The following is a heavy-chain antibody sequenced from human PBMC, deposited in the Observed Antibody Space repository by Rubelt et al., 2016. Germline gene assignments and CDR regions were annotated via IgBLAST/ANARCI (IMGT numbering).Heavy chain of an antibody. CDR1: GFTFSSYS. CDR2: ISSSSSYI. CDR3: ARDYYDSSGYHYEVSNFDY. V-gene: IGHV3-21*01. J-gene: IGHJ4*02. D-gene: IGHD3-22*01. Sequence: EVQLVESGGGLVKPGGSLRLSCAASGFTFSSYSMNWVRQAPGKGLEWVSSISSSSSYIYYADSVKGRFTISRDNAKNSLYLQMNSLRAEDTAVYYCARDYYDSSGYHYEVSNFDYWGQGTLVTVSS.